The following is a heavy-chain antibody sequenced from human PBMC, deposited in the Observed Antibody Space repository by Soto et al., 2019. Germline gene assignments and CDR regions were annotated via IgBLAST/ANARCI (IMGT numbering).Heavy chain of an antibody. CDR1: GGSISSSNW. D-gene: IGHD3-22*01. Sequence: QVQLQESGPGLVKPSGTLSLTCAVSGGSISSSNWCSCVSQHHGKGRQGIVEIYHSGSTNYNTSLKTRVKMSVYKSKSHFSLKLRPVTAAGASGYYGGRLHYYGSSGYLGDAFDIWGQGTLVTGSS. J-gene: IGHJ3*02. CDR3: GRLHYYGSSGYLGDAFDI. V-gene: IGHV4-4*02. CDR2: IYHSGST.